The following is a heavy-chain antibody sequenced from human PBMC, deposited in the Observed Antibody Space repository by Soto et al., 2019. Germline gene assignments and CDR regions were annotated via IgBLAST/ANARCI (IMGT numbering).Heavy chain of an antibody. CDR1: GFSFSNVW. CDR2: IKSKSVGGTT. Sequence: EVQLVESGGGLVKPGGSLTLSCAASGFSFSNVWMSWVRQAPGKGLEWVGHIKSKSVGGTTDYTEPVKGRITISRDDTDNTMNLKMNSLNTGDTDIYYCTTYSTPLFCYGGPSSTEQTKSQFPWGQVILFSVSS. J-gene: IGHJ4*02. CDR3: TTYSTPLFCYGGPSSTEQTKSQFP. D-gene: IGHD2-15*01. V-gene: IGHV3-15*01.